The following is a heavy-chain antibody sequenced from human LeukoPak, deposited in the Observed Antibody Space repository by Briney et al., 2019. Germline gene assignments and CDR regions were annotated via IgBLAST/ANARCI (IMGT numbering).Heavy chain of an antibody. D-gene: IGHD1-26*01. J-gene: IGHJ4*02. V-gene: IGHV3-30-3*01. CDR3: ARVHSGGYLAY. Sequence: GRSLRLSCAASGFTFSSYAMHWVRQAPGKGLEWVAVISYDGSNKYYADSVKGRFTISRDNSKSTLYLQMNSLRAEDTAVYYCARVHSGGYLAYWGQGTLVTVSS. CDR2: ISYDGSNK. CDR1: GFTFSSYA.